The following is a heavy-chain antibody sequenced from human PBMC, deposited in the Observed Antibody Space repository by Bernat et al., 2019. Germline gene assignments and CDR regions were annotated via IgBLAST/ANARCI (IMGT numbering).Heavy chain of an antibody. CDR1: GFTFYDYA. V-gene: IGHV3-43*02. CDR3: AKDKARATAIEFDY. J-gene: IGHJ4*02. D-gene: IGHD2-21*02. CDR2: ISGDGGST. Sequence: EVQLVESGGGVVQPGGSLRLSCAASGFTFYDYAMHWVRQAPGKGLEWVSLISGDGGSTYCADSVKGRFTISRDNSKNSLYLQMNSLRTEDTALYYCAKDKARATAIEFDYWGQGTLVTVSS.